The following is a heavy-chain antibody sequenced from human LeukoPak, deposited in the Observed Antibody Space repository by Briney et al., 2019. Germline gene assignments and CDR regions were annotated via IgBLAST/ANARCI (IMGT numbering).Heavy chain of an antibody. CDR1: GFTFSSYA. D-gene: IGHD1-26*01. CDR3: AKKDTVSSSARGYFDY. CDR2: TSGSGTST. J-gene: IGHJ4*02. Sequence: GGSLRLSCAASGFTFSSYAMSWVRQAPGKGLEWVSATSGSGTSTFYADSVKGRFTISRVNSNNTLYLQMSSLRAEDTAVYFCAKKDTVSSSARGYFDYWGRGTLVTVSS. V-gene: IGHV3-23*01.